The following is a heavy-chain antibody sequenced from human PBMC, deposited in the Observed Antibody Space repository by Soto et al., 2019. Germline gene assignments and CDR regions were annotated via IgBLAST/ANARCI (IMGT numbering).Heavy chain of an antibody. CDR2: ISYDGSNK. CDR3: ARDNVLPMVGTLWYFDL. J-gene: IGHJ2*01. D-gene: IGHD3-10*02. CDR1: GFTFSSYA. Sequence: QVQLVESGGGVVQPGRSLRLSCAASGFTFSSYAMHWVRQAPGKGLEWVAVISYDGSNKYYADSVKGRFTISRDNSKNTLYLQMNSLRAEDTAVYYCARDNVLPMVGTLWYFDLWGRGTLVTVSS. V-gene: IGHV3-30-3*01.